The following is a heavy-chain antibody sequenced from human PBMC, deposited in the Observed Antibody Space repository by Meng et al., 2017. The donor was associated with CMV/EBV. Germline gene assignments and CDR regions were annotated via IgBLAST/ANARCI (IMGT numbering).Heavy chain of an antibody. CDR2: IYYTGNT. CDR1: RGSIRSYY. V-gene: IGHV4-59*01. Sequence: GSLRLSCTVSRGSIRSYYWSWIRQPPGKGLEWIGYIYYTGNTNYNSSLKSRVTISLNTSKNQFSLRLSSVTAADTAVYYCARAGEDYYYDNSGYPGYFDYWGQGTLVTVSS. CDR3: ARAGEDYYYDNSGYPGYFDY. J-gene: IGHJ4*02. D-gene: IGHD3-22*01.